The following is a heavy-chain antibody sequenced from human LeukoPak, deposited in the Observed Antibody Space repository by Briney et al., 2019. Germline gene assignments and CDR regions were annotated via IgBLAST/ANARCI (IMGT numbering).Heavy chain of an antibody. D-gene: IGHD6-13*01. Sequence: GGSLRLSCAASGFTFSDYYMSWIRQAPGKGPEWASYISSSGSTIYYADSVKGRFTISRDNAKNSLYLQMNSLRAEDTAVYYCARDYSGYSSSWYDYWGQGTLVTVSS. CDR1: GFTFSDYY. J-gene: IGHJ4*02. CDR3: ARDYSGYSSSWYDY. CDR2: ISSSGSTI. V-gene: IGHV3-11*04.